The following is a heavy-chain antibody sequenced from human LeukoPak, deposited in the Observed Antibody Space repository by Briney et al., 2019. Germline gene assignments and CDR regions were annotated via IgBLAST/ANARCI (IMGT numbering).Heavy chain of an antibody. D-gene: IGHD2-15*01. Sequence: PGGSLRLSCAASGFTFDDYAMHWVRQAPGKGLEWVSSINWNSGSTDYVDSVKGRFTISRDNAKSSLYLQMNSLRAEDTALYYCAKDIGGYCNDGTCPHWGQGTLVTVSS. CDR3: AKDIGGYCNDGTCPH. V-gene: IGHV3-9*01. CDR1: GFTFDDYA. CDR2: INWNSGST. J-gene: IGHJ4*02.